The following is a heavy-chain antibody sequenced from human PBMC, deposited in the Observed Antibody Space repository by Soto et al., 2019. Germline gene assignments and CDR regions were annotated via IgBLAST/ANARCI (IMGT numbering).Heavy chain of an antibody. Sequence: QVQLVQSGAEVRKPGSSVTVSCKASGGTFSTYGITWVRQAPGQGLEWMGNIIPLIGTANYAQRFRGRVTITADESTTTAHMELTSLRSADTAVYYCARVVMTTVPASFYYGLDVWGQGTTVTVSS. CDR3: ARVVMTTVPASFYYGLDV. V-gene: IGHV1-69*18. CDR1: GGTFSTYG. CDR2: IIPLIGTA. D-gene: IGHD4-4*01. J-gene: IGHJ6*02.